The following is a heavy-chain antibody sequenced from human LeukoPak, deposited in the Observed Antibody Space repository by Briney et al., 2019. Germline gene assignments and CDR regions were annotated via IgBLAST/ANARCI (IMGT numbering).Heavy chain of an antibody. Sequence: QPGRSLRLSCAASGFTFSSYGMHWVRQAPGKGLEWVAFILYNGNNKYYAESVKGRFTISRDNSKRTVFLQMNSLRVDDTAVYYCAKDQEIKGTTLFYFDFWGQGNQVTVSS. J-gene: IGHJ4*02. CDR2: ILYNGNNK. D-gene: IGHD1-14*01. CDR3: AKDQEIKGTTLFYFDF. CDR1: GFTFSSYG. V-gene: IGHV3-30*02.